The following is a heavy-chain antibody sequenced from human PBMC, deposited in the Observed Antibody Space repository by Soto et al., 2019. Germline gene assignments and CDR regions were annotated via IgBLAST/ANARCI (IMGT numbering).Heavy chain of an antibody. CDR2: IYYSGST. V-gene: IGHV4-31*03. J-gene: IGHJ5*02. Sequence: QVQLQESGPGLVKPSQTLSLTCTVSGGSISSGGYYWSWIRQHPGKGLEWIGYIYYSGSTYYNPYLRSRITISVDTSKNQFSLQRSAVTAADTAVYYCARGGQLAATGFDPWGQGTLVTVSS. CDR1: GGSISSGGYY. D-gene: IGHD6-25*01. CDR3: ARGGQLAATGFDP.